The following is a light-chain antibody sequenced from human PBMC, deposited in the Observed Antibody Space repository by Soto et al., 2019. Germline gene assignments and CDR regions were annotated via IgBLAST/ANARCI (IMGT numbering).Light chain of an antibody. J-gene: IGLJ2*01. V-gene: IGLV2-14*01. Sequence: QSALTQPASVSGSPGQAITISCTVTSSDVGDYKYVSWYQQHPGKAPKLMIYEVSKRPSGVSNRFSGSKSGNTASLTISVLQAEDSADYYCISYPSSNTLFCGGTKLTLL. CDR3: ISYPSSNTL. CDR1: SSDVGDYKY. CDR2: EVS.